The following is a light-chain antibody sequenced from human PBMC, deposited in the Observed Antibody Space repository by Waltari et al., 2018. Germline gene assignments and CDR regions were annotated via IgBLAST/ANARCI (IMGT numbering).Light chain of an antibody. Sequence: DIQLTQSPSFLSASVGDRVTITCRASQGIGSYLAWYQQKPGKAPTLLIYAASTLQSGVTSRFSGSYSGTEFTLTISSLQPEDFASYVCQQLHSYPRTFGGGNKMEI. J-gene: IGKJ4*01. CDR2: AAS. V-gene: IGKV1-9*01. CDR1: QGIGSY. CDR3: QQLHSYPRT.